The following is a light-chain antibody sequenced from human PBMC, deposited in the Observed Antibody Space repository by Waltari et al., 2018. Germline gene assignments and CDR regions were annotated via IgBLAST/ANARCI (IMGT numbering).Light chain of an antibody. CDR2: DVY. CDR3: SSYTDDTTLDVI. J-gene: IGLJ2*01. Sequence: QSALTQPASVSGSPGQTITIPCTGTTSDVGSYHYVSWYQRHPGKAPKLIIYDVYIRPSGVCRRFSGSKSGNTASRTISGLQAEDEGDYYCSSYTDDTTLDVIFGGGTKLTVL. CDR1: TSDVGSYHY. V-gene: IGLV2-14*03.